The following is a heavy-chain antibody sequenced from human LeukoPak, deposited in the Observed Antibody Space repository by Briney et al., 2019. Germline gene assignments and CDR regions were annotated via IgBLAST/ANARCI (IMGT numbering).Heavy chain of an antibody. CDR2: MNPNTGNT. CDR3: ARDPSGYSAYDSTGDPTPMDC. J-gene: IGHJ4*02. Sequence: GASVKVSCKASGYTFISYDLNWVRQVPGQGLEWMGWMNPNTGNTGYAQKFQGRVTITRNTSISTAFMELSSLRSEDTAVYYCARDPSGYSAYDSTGDPTPMDCWGQGTLVTVSS. V-gene: IGHV1-8*01. D-gene: IGHD5-12*01. CDR1: GYTFISYD.